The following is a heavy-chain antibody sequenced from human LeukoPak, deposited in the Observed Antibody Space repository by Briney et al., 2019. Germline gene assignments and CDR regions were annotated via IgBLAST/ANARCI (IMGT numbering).Heavy chain of an antibody. CDR1: GYTLTGYY. J-gene: IGHJ4*02. CDR3: ARASNSSWYKYFFNY. Sequence: ASVKVSCEASGYTLTGYYMHWVRQAPGQGLEWMGWINPDSGGTKYAQKFQGRVTMTRDTSISTAYMELSRLGADDTAVYYCARASNSSWYKYFFNYWGQGTPVTVSS. CDR2: INPDSGGT. V-gene: IGHV1-2*02. D-gene: IGHD6-13*01.